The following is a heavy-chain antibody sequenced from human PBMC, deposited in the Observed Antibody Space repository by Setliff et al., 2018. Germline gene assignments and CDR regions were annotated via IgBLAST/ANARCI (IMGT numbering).Heavy chain of an antibody. D-gene: IGHD4-4*01. CDR1: GDSISSTYH. V-gene: IGHV4-38-2*02. J-gene: IGHJ4*02. CDR2: IYHSGNT. CDR3: AVLRIGGGYGNSPADY. Sequence: PSETLSLTCNVSGDSISSTYHWGWIRQSPGKGLEWIGTIYHSGNTYYNPSLNSRLTISVDTSKNQFSLRLTSVTAADTAIYYCAVLRIGGGYGNSPADYWGQGAPVTVSS.